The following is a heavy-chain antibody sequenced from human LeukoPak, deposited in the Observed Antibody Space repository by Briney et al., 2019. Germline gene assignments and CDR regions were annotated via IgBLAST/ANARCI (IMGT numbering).Heavy chain of an antibody. CDR1: GFTFDDYA. CDR3: AKDSGPYYYDSSGYYGNRLGY. J-gene: IGHJ4*02. Sequence: GGSLRLSCAASGFTFDDYAMHWVRQAPGKGLEWVSGISWNSGSIGYADSVKGRFTISRDNAKNSLYLQMNSLRAEDTALYYCAKDSGPYYYDSSGYYGNRLGYWGQGTLVTVSS. CDR2: ISWNSGSI. D-gene: IGHD3-22*01. V-gene: IGHV3-9*01.